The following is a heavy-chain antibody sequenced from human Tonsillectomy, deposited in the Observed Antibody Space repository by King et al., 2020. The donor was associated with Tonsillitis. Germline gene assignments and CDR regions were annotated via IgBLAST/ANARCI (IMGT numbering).Heavy chain of an antibody. Sequence: VQLVESGPEVKNPGSSVKVSCKASGGTFSSFAISWVRQAPGHGLEWMGGIITIFGSASYAQRFQGRVTITADESTSTAYMELNSLTSEDTAIYYCARDSPDVVRGTTRGFFDYWGQGTLVTVSS. CDR3: ARDSPDVVRGTTRGFFDY. CDR2: IITIFGSA. D-gene: IGHD3-10*01. J-gene: IGHJ4*02. V-gene: IGHV1-69*01. CDR1: GGTFSSFA.